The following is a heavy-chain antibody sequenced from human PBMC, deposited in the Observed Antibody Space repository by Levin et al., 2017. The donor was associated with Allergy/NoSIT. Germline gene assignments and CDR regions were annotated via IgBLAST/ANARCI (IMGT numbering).Heavy chain of an antibody. CDR3: ARQLGKFLSGYNYFDY. D-gene: IGHD3-3*01. J-gene: IGHJ4*02. CDR1: GFTFSSYE. Sequence: SCAASGFTFSSYEMNWVRQAPGKGLEWVSYISSSGSTIYYADSVKGRFTISRDNAKNSLYLQMNSLRAEDTAVYYCARQLGKFLSGYNYFDYWGQGTLVTVSS. V-gene: IGHV3-48*03. CDR2: ISSSGSTI.